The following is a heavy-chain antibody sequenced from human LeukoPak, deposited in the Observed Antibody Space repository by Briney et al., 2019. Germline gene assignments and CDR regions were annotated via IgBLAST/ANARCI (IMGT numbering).Heavy chain of an antibody. J-gene: IGHJ4*02. V-gene: IGHV3-23*01. CDR3: ASFHYYGSGAYYLSY. D-gene: IGHD3-10*01. CDR1: GFTLSSYA. Sequence: GGSLRLSCAATGFTLSSYAMTWVRQAPGKGLEWVSDIGDSGATTYYADSVKGRFTISRDNSKNTLYLQMSSLRAEDTAVYFCASFHYYGSGAYYLSYWGQGTLVTVSS. CDR2: IGDSGATT.